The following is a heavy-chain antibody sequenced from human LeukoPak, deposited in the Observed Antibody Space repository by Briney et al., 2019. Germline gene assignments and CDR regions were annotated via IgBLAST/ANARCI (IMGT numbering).Heavy chain of an antibody. V-gene: IGHV4-59*01. Sequence: SETLSLTCTVSGGSISSYYWSWIRQPPGKGLEWIGYIYYSGSTNYNPSLKSRVTISVDTSKNQFSLKLSSVTAADTAVYYCARVKGYSSSWYYFDYWGQGTLVTVNS. J-gene: IGHJ4*02. CDR2: IYYSGST. CDR3: ARVKGYSSSWYYFDY. CDR1: GGSISSYY. D-gene: IGHD6-13*01.